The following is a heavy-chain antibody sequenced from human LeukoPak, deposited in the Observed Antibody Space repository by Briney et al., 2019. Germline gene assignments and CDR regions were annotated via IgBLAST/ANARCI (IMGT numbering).Heavy chain of an antibody. CDR1: GFTFSSYS. CDR3: ARSQHYYDSSGYYLVY. D-gene: IGHD3-22*01. V-gene: IGHV3-21*01. CDR2: ISSSSSYI. J-gene: IGHJ4*02. Sequence: GGSLRLSCAASGFTFSSYSMNWVRQAPGKGLEWVSSISSSSSYIYYADSVKGRFTISRDNAKNSLYLQMNSLRVEDTAVYYCARSQHYYDSSGYYLVYWGQGTLVTVSS.